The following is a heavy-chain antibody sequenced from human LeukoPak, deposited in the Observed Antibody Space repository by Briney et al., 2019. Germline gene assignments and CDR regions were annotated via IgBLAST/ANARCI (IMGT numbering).Heavy chain of an antibody. D-gene: IGHD2-2*02. CDR1: GGSISSYY. V-gene: IGHV4-4*07. CDR3: ATETCSTSCYRGTSWFDP. Sequence: ETLSLTCPVSGGSISSYYWSWVRQPAGKGLEWIGRIYTSGSTNYNPSLKSRVTMSIDTSKYQFSLKLSSVTAADTAVYYCATETCSTSCYRGTSWFDPWGQGTLVTVSS. J-gene: IGHJ5*02. CDR2: IYTSGST.